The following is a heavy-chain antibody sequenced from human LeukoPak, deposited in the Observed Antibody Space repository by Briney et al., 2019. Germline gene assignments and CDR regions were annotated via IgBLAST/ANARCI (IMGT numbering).Heavy chain of an antibody. CDR3: AKAYYDEYYYYYGMDV. Sequence: GASVKVSCKVSGYTLTELSMHWVRQAPGKGLEWMGGFDPEDGETIYAQKFQGRVTMTEDTSTDTAYMELSSLRSEDTAVYYCAKAYYDEYYYYYGMDVWGQGTTVTVSS. D-gene: IGHD3-22*01. J-gene: IGHJ6*02. CDR1: GYTLTELS. V-gene: IGHV1-24*01. CDR2: FDPEDGET.